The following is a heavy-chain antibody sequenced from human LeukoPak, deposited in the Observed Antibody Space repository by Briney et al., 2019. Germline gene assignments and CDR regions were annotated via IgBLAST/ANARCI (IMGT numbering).Heavy chain of an antibody. J-gene: IGHJ4*02. Sequence: QPGGSLRLSCAASGFTFSSYAMSWVRQAPGKGLEWVSAISGSGGSTYYADSVKGRFTISRDNSKNTLYLQMNSLRAEDTAVYYCAKDYDCSSTSCYRFFDYWGQGTLVTVSS. D-gene: IGHD2-2*02. CDR1: GFTFSSYA. V-gene: IGHV3-23*01. CDR3: AKDYDCSSTSCYRFFDY. CDR2: ISGSGGST.